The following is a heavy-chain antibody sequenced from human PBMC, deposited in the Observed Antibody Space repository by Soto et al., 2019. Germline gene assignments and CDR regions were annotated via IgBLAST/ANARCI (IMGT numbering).Heavy chain of an antibody. CDR2: VWFDGSIQ. CDR1: GFTFSDYG. Sequence: PGGSLRLYCVESGFTFSDYGIHWVRQAPDKGLEWVAVVWFDGSIQYYGDSVKGRFTISRDNSNNTVDLQMNNLRAEDTAVYYCARVDFGGNSYYFDYWGQGTPVTVSS. D-gene: IGHD1-7*01. J-gene: IGHJ4*02. CDR3: ARVDFGGNSYYFDY. V-gene: IGHV3-33*01.